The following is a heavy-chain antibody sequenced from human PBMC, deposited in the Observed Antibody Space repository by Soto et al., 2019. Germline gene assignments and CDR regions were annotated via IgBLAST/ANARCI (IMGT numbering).Heavy chain of an antibody. V-gene: IGHV3-23*01. CDR3: VMGGADLYQNGLDD. J-gene: IGHJ6*02. CDR2: MTADGTGT. D-gene: IGHD1-26*01. Sequence: DVQMLESGGGLVHPGGSLRLSCAASGFTLNAYGMSWLRQPPGKGLEWFSSMTADGTGTAHVDSVKDRFTSSREDSRDTVYLEMNSLRVEDTAVYYCVMGGADLYQNGLDDWGQGTTVSVSS. CDR1: GFTLNAYG.